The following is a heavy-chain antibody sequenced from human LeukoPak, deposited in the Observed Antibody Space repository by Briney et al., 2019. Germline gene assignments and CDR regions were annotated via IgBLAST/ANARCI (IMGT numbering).Heavy chain of an antibody. CDR3: AKDDYGDY. CDR1: GFTFRDAG. J-gene: IGHJ4*02. V-gene: IGHV3-15*01. D-gene: IGHD2-15*01. CDR2: IKSKTDGGTT. Sequence: GGSLRLSCAASGFTFRDAGMSWVRQAPGKGLEWVGRIKSKTDGGTTDYAAPVKGRFTISRDDSKNTLYLQMNSLRAEDTAVYYCAKDDYGDYWGQGTLVTVSS.